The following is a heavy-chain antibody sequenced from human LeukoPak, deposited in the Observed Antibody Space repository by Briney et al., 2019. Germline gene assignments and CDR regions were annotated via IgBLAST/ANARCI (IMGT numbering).Heavy chain of an antibody. V-gene: IGHV1-46*01. CDR2: INPSGGST. J-gene: IGHJ6*03. CDR3: AMITLSQTFFYYYMDV. CDR1: GYTFTSYY. Sequence: ASVKVSCKASGYTFTSYYMHWVRQAPGQGLEWMGIINPSGGSTSYAQKFQGRVTMTRDMSTSTVYMELSSLRSEDTAVYYCAMITLSQTFFYYYMDVWGKGTTVTVSS. D-gene: IGHD2/OR15-2a*01.